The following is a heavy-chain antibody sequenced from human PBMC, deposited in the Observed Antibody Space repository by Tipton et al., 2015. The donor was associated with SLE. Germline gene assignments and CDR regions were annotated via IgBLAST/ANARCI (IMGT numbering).Heavy chain of an antibody. J-gene: IGHJ6*03. CDR3: ARVSGGIAYMDV. Sequence: TLSLTCAVYGGSFSGYYWTWIRQPPGKGLEWIGEINHGGSTNYNPSLKSRVTVSVDTSKNQFSLKLSSVTAADTAVYYCARVSGGIAYMDVWGKGTTVTFSS. CDR1: GGSFSGYY. D-gene: IGHD6-13*01. V-gene: IGHV4-34*01. CDR2: INHGGST.